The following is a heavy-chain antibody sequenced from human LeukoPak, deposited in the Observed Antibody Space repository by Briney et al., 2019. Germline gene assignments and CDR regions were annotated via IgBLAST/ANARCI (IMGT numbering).Heavy chain of an antibody. J-gene: IGHJ6*03. CDR1: GYSISNGYY. Sequence: PSETLSLTCAVSGYSISNGYYWVWIRQPPGRGLEWIGSLYHSDSAYYNTSLRSRVSMSVDTSKNQFSLTLSFVTAADTAVYYCARQHDSYYYYYIDVGGSGTTVTVSS. CDR2: LYHSDSA. CDR3: ARQHDSYYYYYIDV. V-gene: IGHV4-38-2*01.